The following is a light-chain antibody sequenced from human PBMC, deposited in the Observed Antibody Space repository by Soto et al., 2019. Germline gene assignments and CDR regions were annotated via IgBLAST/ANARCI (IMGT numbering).Light chain of an antibody. J-gene: IGLJ1*01. Sequence: QSVLTQPPSASGSPGQSVTISCSGTSSDVGGFNYVSWYQQHPGRAPKVLIYDVSKRPSGVPDRFSGSKSGNTASLTISGLQDEDEADYYCCSYAGSYSDYVFGTGTKV. CDR2: DVS. V-gene: IGLV2-11*01. CDR1: SSDVGGFNY. CDR3: CSYAGSYSDYV.